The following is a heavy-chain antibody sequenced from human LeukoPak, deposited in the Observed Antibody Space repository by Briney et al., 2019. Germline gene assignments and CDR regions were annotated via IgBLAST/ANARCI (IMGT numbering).Heavy chain of an antibody. V-gene: IGHV1-2*02. CDR3: AREGPIVGATHLVDY. D-gene: IGHD1-26*01. CDR1: VYTFTDYY. Sequence: GSSVKVSRKASVYTFTDYYMHWVRQAPGQGLEWMGWINPNSGGTNYAQKFQGRVTMTRDTSISTAYMEPSRLRSDDTAVYYCAREGPIVGATHLVDYWAQGTLVTVSS. CDR2: INPNSGGT. J-gene: IGHJ4*02.